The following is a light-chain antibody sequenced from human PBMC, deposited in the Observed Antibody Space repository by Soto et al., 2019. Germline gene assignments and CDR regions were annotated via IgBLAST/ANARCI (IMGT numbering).Light chain of an antibody. CDR3: QQYNSYS. V-gene: IGKV1-5*01. CDR1: QSISSY. CDR2: HAS. Sequence: DIQMTQSPSSLSASVGDRVTITCQASQSISSYLNWYQQKPGTAPKVLIYHASNLQSGVPSRFSGSGSGTEFTLTISSLQPDDFATYYCQQYNSYSFGQGTKVDNK. J-gene: IGKJ1*01.